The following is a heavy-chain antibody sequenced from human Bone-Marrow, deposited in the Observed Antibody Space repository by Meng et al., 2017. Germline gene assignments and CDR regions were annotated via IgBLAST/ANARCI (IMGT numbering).Heavy chain of an antibody. CDR3: ARDEDISAAGKLFGDY. CDR2: INPKSGDT. CDR1: GYHFPDYW. Sequence: QGQRVQSGAEVKKPGASVKVSCKPSGYHFPDYWLNWERRAPGQGLEWMGRINPKSGDTHYAQRFQGRVTMTGDTSISTAYMELSGLRSDDTAMYYCARDEDISAAGKLFGDYWGQGTLVTVSS. J-gene: IGHJ4*02. D-gene: IGHD6-13*01. V-gene: IGHV1-2*06.